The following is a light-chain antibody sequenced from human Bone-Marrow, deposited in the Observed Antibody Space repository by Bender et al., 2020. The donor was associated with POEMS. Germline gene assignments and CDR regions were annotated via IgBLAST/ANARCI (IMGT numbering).Light chain of an antibody. V-gene: IGLV2-14*02. J-gene: IGLJ2*01. Sequence: QSALTQPASVSGSPGQSITISCTGTSSDVGSYNLVSWYQQHPGKAPKLMIYEVSQRPSGVSNRFSGSKSGNTASLTISGLQAEDGADYYCISYTTSSTGHVIIGGGTKLTVL. CDR1: SSDVGSYNL. CDR3: ISYTTSSTGHVI. CDR2: EVS.